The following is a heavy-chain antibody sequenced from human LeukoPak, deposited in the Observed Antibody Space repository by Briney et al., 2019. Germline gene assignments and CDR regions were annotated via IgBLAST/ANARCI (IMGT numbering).Heavy chain of an antibody. J-gene: IGHJ4*02. CDR3: AKAGYHYYDSSGYPDY. Sequence: PGGSLRLSCAASGFTFDDYAMHWVRQAPGKGLEWVSGISWNSGSIGYADSVKGRFTISRDNAKNSLYLQMNSLRAEDTALYYCAKAGYHYYDSSGYPDYWGQGTLVTVSS. CDR1: GFTFDDYA. V-gene: IGHV3-9*01. CDR2: ISWNSGSI. D-gene: IGHD3-22*01.